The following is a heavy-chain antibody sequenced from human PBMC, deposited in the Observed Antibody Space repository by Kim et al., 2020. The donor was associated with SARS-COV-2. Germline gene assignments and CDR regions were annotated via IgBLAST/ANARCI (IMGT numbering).Heavy chain of an antibody. D-gene: IGHD3-10*01. J-gene: IGHJ6*02. Sequence: LKRRVTISVDTSKNQFSLKLSSVTAADTAVYYCARSGYGSGSYYSGMDVWGQGTTVTVSS. CDR3: ARSGYGSGSYYSGMDV. V-gene: IGHV4-59*01.